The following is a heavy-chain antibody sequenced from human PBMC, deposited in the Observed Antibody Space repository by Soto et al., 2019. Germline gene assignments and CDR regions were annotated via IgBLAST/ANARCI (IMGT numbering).Heavy chain of an antibody. J-gene: IGHJ3*02. D-gene: IGHD5-18*01. Sequence: EVQLVESGGGLVQPGGSLRLSCAASGFTLSSYWMHWVRQAPGKGLVWVSRINSDGSITSYADSVKGRFTISRDNAKNTLYLQMNSLRAEDTAVYFCARHGYQDLDRAFDIWGQGTMVTVSS. CDR2: INSDGSIT. CDR1: GFTLSSYW. CDR3: ARHGYQDLDRAFDI. V-gene: IGHV3-74*01.